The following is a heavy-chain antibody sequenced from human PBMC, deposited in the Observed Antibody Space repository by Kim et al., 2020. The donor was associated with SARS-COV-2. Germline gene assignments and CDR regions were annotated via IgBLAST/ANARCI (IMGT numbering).Heavy chain of an antibody. CDR1: GYTFTSYA. Sequence: ASVKVSCKASGYTFTSYALHWVRPAPGQRPEGLGCISAGKGDPKNSQKFQGRVTITRDTSASTDYMELSSLTSEDTAVYYCTGGAGIAAAGTLYWGPGTLVAGS. D-gene: IGHD6-13*01. CDR3: TGGAGIAAAGTLY. J-gene: IGHJ4*02. V-gene: IGHV1-3*01. CDR2: ISAGKGDP.